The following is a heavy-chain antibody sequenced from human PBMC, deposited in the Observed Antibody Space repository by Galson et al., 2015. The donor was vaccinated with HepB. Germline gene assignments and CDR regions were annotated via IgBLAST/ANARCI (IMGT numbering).Heavy chain of an antibody. CDR2: IIPIFGTA. J-gene: IGHJ5*02. CDR3: ARGGLRYFDWGEVTPNWFDP. D-gene: IGHD3-9*01. V-gene: IGHV1-69*13. CDR1: GGTFSSYA. Sequence: SVKVSCKASGGTFSSYAISWVRQAPGQGLEWMGGIIPIFGTANYAQKFQGRVTITADESTSTAYMELSSLRSEDTAVYYCARGGLRYFDWGEVTPNWFDPWGQRTLVTVSS.